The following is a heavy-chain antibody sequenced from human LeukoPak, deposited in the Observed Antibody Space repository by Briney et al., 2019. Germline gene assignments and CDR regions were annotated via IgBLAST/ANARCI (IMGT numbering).Heavy chain of an antibody. V-gene: IGHV4-4*07. CDR3: ARESATVTTYYFDY. CDR1: GGSFSGYY. J-gene: IGHJ4*02. CDR2: IYTSGST. D-gene: IGHD4-17*01. Sequence: KSSETLSLTCAVYGGSFSGYYWAWIRQPAGKGLEWIGDIYTSGSTDYNPSLKSRVSMSGDTSKNQFSLKLSSVTAADTAVYYCARESATVTTYYFDYWGQGTLVTVSS.